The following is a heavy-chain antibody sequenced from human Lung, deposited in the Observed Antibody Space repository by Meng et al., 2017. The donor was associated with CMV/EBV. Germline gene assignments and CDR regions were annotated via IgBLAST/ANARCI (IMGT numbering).Heavy chain of an antibody. V-gene: IGHV4-34*01. J-gene: IGHJ5*02. CDR3: ARGKSSGLITPLRGGSRPFDP. CDR2: INHIGST. CDR1: GGSFSGYY. D-gene: IGHD3-10*01. Sequence: GSLRLSCAVYGGSFSGYYWSWIRQPPGKGLEWDGEINHIGSTNYNPSLKSRDTIAVDTSKNQFSLKLNSVTAADTAVYYCARGKSSGLITPLRGGSRPFDPWGQGTVVTVSS.